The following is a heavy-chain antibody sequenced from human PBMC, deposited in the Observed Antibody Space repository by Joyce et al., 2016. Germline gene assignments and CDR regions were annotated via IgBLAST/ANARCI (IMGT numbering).Heavy chain of an antibody. V-gene: IGHV1-18*01. D-gene: IGHD3-3*01. J-gene: IGHJ6*02. CDR1: GYTFSSYA. Sequence: QIQLVQSGAEVKKPGASVKVSCKASGYTFSSYAYSWVRQAPGQGLEWMGWVSAYNGNTKYAEKFQGRVTMTTDTSTSTAYMELKSLRFDDTAVYYCAREISYYDFRTGYFDKYYHAMDVWGQGTTVIVSS. CDR3: AREISYYDFRTGYFDKYYHAMDV. CDR2: VSAYNGNT.